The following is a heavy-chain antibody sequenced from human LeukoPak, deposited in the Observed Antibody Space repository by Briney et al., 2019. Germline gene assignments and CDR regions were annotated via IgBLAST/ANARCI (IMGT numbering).Heavy chain of an antibody. CDR3: AKDQWLVLGLSENYYYYMNV. Sequence: GGSLRLSCAASGFTFSSYAMRGVRQAPGKGLEWVSAVSGSGGSTYYADSVKGRFTISRDNSKNTLYMQMNSLRAEDTAVYYCAKDQWLVLGLSENYYYYMNVWGKGTTVTVSS. CDR2: VSGSGGST. V-gene: IGHV3-23*01. CDR1: GFTFSSYA. J-gene: IGHJ6*03. D-gene: IGHD6-19*01.